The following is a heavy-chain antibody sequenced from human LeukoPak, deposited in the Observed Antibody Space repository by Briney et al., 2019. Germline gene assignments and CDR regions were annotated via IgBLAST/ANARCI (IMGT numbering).Heavy chain of an antibody. D-gene: IGHD2-2*01. CDR2: IYYSGST. CDR3: ARHLSYCSSTSCSFDP. CDR1: GGSISSYY. Sequence: SETLSLTCTVSGGSISSYYWSWIRQPPGKGLEWIGYIYYSGSTNYNPTLKSRVTISVDTSKNQFSLKLSSVTAADTAVYYCARHLSYCSSTSCSFDPWGQGTLVTVSS. J-gene: IGHJ5*02. V-gene: IGHV4-59*01.